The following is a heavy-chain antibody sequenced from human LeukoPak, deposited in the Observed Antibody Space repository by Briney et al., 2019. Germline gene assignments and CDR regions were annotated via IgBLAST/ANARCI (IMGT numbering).Heavy chain of an antibody. V-gene: IGHV1-2*02. CDR1: GYTFTGYY. J-gene: IGHJ4*02. CDR2: INPNSGGT. D-gene: IGHD3-9*01. CDR3: ARDRGVLRYFDWLHNFDY. Sequence: ASVKVSCKASGYTFTGYYMHWVRQAPGQGLEWMGWINPNSGGTNYAQKFQGRVTMTRDTSISTAYMELSRLRSDDTAVYYCARDRGVLRYFDWLHNFDYWGQGTLVTVSS.